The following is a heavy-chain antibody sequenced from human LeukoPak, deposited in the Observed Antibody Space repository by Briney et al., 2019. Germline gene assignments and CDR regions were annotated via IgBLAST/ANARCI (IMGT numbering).Heavy chain of an antibody. J-gene: IGHJ4*02. CDR2: IWYDGSNK. CDR3: AKSALEWLSSSYYFDY. V-gene: IGHV3-33*06. D-gene: IGHD3-3*01. CDR1: GFTFSSYG. Sequence: PGRSLRLSCATSGFTFSSYGMHWVRQAPGKGLEWVAVIWYDGSNKYYADSVKGRFTISRDNSKNTLYLQMNSLRAEDTAVYYYAKSALEWLSSSYYFDYWGQGTLVTVSS.